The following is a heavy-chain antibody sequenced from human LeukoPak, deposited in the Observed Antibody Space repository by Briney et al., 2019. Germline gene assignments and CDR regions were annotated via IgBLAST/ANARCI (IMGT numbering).Heavy chain of an antibody. J-gene: IGHJ6*03. CDR2: INPNSGGT. CDR3: ARAGETDYGDHVHWFHYMDV. CDR1: GYTFTGYY. Sequence: ASVKVSCKASGYTFTGYYMHWVRQAPGQGLEWMGWINPNSGGTNYAQKFQGRVTMTRDTSISTAYMELSRLRSDDTAVYYCARAGETDYGDHVHWFHYMDVWGKGTTVTISS. D-gene: IGHD4-17*01. V-gene: IGHV1-2*02.